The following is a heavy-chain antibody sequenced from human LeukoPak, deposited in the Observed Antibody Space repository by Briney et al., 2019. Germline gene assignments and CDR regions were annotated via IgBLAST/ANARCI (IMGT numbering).Heavy chain of an antibody. J-gene: IGHJ4*02. D-gene: IGHD7-27*01. Sequence: GGSLRLSCAASGFTFSDYYMTWIRQAPGKGLEWVSYISSSSIYTNYADSVKGRFTISRDNTKNSLYLRMNTLRAEDTAVYYCARDGDGRYGEDYFDYWGQGTLVTVSS. V-gene: IGHV3-11*06. CDR2: ISSSSIYT. CDR3: ARDGDGRYGEDYFDY. CDR1: GFTFSDYY.